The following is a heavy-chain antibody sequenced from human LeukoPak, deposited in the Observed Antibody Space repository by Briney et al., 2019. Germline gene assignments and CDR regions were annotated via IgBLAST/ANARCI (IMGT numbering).Heavy chain of an antibody. D-gene: IGHD2-15*01. V-gene: IGHV4-59*01. J-gene: IGHJ4*02. CDR1: GGSISSYY. Sequence: SETLSLTCTVSGGSISSYYWSWIRQPPGKGLESIGYIHYSGKTDYNPSLKSRVTISVDTSKNQFSLKLTSVTVADTAVYYCARLGTCSGGHCLPDYWGQGTLVTVSS. CDR2: IHYSGKT. CDR3: ARLGTCSGGHCLPDY.